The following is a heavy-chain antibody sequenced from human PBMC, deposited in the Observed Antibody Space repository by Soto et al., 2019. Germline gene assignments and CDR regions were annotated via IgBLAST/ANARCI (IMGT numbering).Heavy chain of an antibody. V-gene: IGHV4-39*01. D-gene: IGHD3-10*01. J-gene: IGHJ6*02. Sequence: KTSETLSLTCTVSGGSISSSSYYWGWIRQPPGKGLEWIGSIYYSGSTYYNPSLKSRVTISVDTSKNQFSLKLSSVTAADTAVYYCARQGYYGSGSSPYYYYYGMDVWGQGTTVTVSS. CDR3: ARQGYYGSGSSPYYYYYGMDV. CDR2: IYYSGST. CDR1: GGSISSSSYY.